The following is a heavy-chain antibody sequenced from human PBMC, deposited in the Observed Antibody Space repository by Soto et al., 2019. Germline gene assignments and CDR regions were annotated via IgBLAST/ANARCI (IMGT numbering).Heavy chain of an antibody. Sequence: VQLQESGPGLVKPSQTLSLTCTVSGGSISSNIYYWSWIRQHPGKGLEWIGYIFFSGSPDYNPSLKSRVTMSVDTSKNQLSLKLSSVTAADTAVYYCASWAGGYSGYVDSWGQGTLVTVSS. J-gene: IGHJ4*02. CDR3: ASWAGGYSGYVDS. D-gene: IGHD5-12*01. CDR1: GGSISSNIYY. V-gene: IGHV4-31*03. CDR2: IFFSGSP.